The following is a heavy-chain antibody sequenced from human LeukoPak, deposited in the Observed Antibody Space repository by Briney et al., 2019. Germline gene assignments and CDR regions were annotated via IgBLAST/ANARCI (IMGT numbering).Heavy chain of an antibody. CDR2: ISYDGSNK. V-gene: IGHV3-30*01. CDR1: GFTFSSYA. Sequence: GRSLRLSCAASGFTFSSYAMHWVRQAPGKGLEWVAVISYDGSNKYYADSVKGRFTISRDNSKNTLYLQMNSLRAEDTAVYYCERGAGSGYCSSTSCWNDAFDIWGQGTMVTVSS. J-gene: IGHJ3*02. D-gene: IGHD2-2*01. CDR3: ERGAGSGYCSSTSCWNDAFDI.